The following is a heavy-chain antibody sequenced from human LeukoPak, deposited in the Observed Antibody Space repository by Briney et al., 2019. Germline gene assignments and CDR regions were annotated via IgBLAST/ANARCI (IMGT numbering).Heavy chain of an antibody. J-gene: IGHJ4*02. CDR1: GGSISNYY. D-gene: IGHD3-16*01. V-gene: IGHV4-59*01. CDR3: ARGGRINSLYLGDC. Sequence: SETLPLTCTVSGGSISNYYWSWIRQPPGKGLEWIGYIYYSGSTNYNPSLKSRVTISVDTSKNQFSLKLSSVTAADTAVYYCARGGRINSLYLGDCWGQGTLVTVSS. CDR2: IYYSGST.